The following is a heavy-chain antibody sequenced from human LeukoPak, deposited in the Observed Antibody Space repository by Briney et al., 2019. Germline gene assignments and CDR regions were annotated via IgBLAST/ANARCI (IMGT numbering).Heavy chain of an antibody. CDR2: INPSGGTT. CDR1: RYIFTNYY. D-gene: IGHD3-16*01. CDR3: AREAWGRSYFDY. Sequence: ASVKVSCKASRYIFTNYYTHWVRQAPGQGLEWMGIINPSGGTTTYAQKFQGRVTVTRDTSTTTVYMELSSLRSEDTAVYYCAREAWGRSYFDYWGQGALVTVSS. J-gene: IGHJ4*02. V-gene: IGHV1-46*01.